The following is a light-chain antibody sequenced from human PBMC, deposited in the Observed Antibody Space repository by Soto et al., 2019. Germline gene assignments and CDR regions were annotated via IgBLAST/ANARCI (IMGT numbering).Light chain of an antibody. V-gene: IGKV3-15*01. J-gene: IGKJ1*01. CDR3: QQYNNWPPWT. CDR1: QFISNS. Sequence: EIVMTQSPATLSVSPGERVTLSCRASQFISNSLAWYQQRPSQAPRLLIYGASTRASGIPARFSGGGSETEFTLTISSLQSEDFAVYYCQQYNNWPPWTFGQGTKVDNK. CDR2: GAS.